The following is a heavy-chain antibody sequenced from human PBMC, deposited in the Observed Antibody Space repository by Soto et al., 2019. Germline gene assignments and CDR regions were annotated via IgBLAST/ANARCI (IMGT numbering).Heavy chain of an antibody. CDR2: IWYDGSKQ. J-gene: IGHJ4*02. Sequence: QVQLVESGGGVVQPGTSLRLSCAPSGFTFSSYGMHWVRQAPGKGLEWVAVIWYDGSKQYYADSVKGRFTISRDNSKNTLDLQMNSLSAEDTAVYYCARDPGVSNYYFDYWGQGTLVTVSS. V-gene: IGHV3-33*01. CDR3: ARDPGVSNYYFDY. D-gene: IGHD3-3*01. CDR1: GFTFSSYG.